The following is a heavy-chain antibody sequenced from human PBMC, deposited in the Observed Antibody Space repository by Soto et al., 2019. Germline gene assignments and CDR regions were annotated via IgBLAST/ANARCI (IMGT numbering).Heavy chain of an antibody. D-gene: IGHD6-19*01. CDR3: AWRGAVAGLHY. CDR2: INSDGSST. CDR1: GFTVSSYW. J-gene: IGHJ4*02. Sequence: EVQLVESGGGLVQPGGSLRVSCAASGFTVSSYWMHWVRQAPGKGLVWVSRINSDGSSTSYEDSVQGRFTISRDNAKNTLYVQMNSLRVEDTAIYYCAWRGAVAGLHYWGQGTLVTVSS. V-gene: IGHV3-74*01.